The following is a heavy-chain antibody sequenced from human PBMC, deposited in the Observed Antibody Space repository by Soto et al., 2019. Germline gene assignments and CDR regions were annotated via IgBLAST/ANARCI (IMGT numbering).Heavy chain of an antibody. V-gene: IGHV3-23*01. CDR1: GFTFSSYA. J-gene: IGHJ4*02. CDR3: ANDPYSLTVDTAMVPPFDY. Sequence: GGSLRLSCAASGFTFSSYAMSWVRQAPGKGLEWFSAISGSGGSTYYADSVKGRFTISRDNSKNTLYLQMNSLRAEDTAVYYCANDPYSLTVDTAMVPPFDYWGQGTLVTVSS. CDR2: ISGSGGST. D-gene: IGHD5-18*01.